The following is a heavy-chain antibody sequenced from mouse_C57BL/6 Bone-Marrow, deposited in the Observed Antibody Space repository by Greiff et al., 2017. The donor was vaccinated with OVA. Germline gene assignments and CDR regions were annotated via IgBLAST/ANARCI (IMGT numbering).Heavy chain of an antibody. D-gene: IGHD1-1*01. V-gene: IGHV1-54*01. CDR3: AREGGTVVARRSFAY. J-gene: IGHJ3*01. Sequence: QVQLQQSGAELVRPGTSVKVSCKASGYAFTNYLIEWVKQRPGQGLEWIGVINPGSGGTNYNEKFKGKATLTADKSSSTAYMQLSSLTSEDSAVYFCAREGGTVVARRSFAYWGQGTLVTVSA. CDR2: INPGSGGT. CDR1: GYAFTNYL.